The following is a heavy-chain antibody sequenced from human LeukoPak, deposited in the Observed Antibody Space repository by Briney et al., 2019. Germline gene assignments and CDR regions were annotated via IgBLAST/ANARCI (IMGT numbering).Heavy chain of an antibody. J-gene: IGHJ4*02. V-gene: IGHV4-4*07. CDR3: ARGEMYGDYYFDY. CDR2: IYTSGST. CDR1: GGSISRYY. D-gene: IGHD4-17*01. Sequence: SETLSLTCTVSGGSISRYYWSWIRQPAGKGLEWIGRIYTSGSTNYNPSLKSRVTMSVDTSKNQFSLKLSSVTAADTAVYYCARGEMYGDYYFDYWGQGTLVTVSS.